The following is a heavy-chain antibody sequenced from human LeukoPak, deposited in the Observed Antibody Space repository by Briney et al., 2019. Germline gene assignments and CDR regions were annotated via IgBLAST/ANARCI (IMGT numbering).Heavy chain of an antibody. J-gene: IGHJ4*02. CDR3: ATTARHCSEY. CDR1: GASINSGDYY. Sequence: SQTLSLTCTVSGASINSGDYYWTWIRQPPGKGLEWIGYIYNSGSTYYNPSLRSRVAISIDTSKNRFSLRLDSVTAADTAVYFCATTARHCSEYWGQGTLVTVSS. CDR2: IYNSGST. V-gene: IGHV4-30-4*08. D-gene: IGHD6-6*01.